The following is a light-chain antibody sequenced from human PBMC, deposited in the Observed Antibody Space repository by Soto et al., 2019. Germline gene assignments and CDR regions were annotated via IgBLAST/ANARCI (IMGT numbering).Light chain of an antibody. J-gene: IGKJ2*01. Sequence: EILMTQSPRTLSLSPGXRATLSCRASQTISTNLAWYQQRTGQAPRLLIYDTSTRATGVPVRFSGSGSGTEFTLTISSLQSEDFAVYYCQQYNNWPPFMYTFGQGTKVDIK. CDR3: QQYNNWPPFMYT. V-gene: IGKV3-15*01. CDR1: QTISTN. CDR2: DTS.